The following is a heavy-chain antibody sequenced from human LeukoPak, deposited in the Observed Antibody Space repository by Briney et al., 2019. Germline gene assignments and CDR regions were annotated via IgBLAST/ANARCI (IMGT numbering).Heavy chain of an antibody. V-gene: IGHV5-51*01. CDR2: IYPGDSDT. Sequence: GESLKISCKGSGYTFTNYWIVWVRQMHGKGLEWMGNIYPGDSDTRYSPSFQGQVTISADKSISTAYLQWSSLKASDTAMYYCARHSSGYSGSQSDYWGQGTLVTVSS. J-gene: IGHJ4*02. CDR1: GYTFTNYW. CDR3: ARHSSGYSGSQSDY. D-gene: IGHD6-13*01.